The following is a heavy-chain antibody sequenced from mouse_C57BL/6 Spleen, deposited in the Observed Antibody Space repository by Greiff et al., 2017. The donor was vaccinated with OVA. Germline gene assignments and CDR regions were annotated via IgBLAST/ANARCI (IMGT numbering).Heavy chain of an antibody. J-gene: IGHJ4*01. V-gene: IGHV1-18*01. CDR1: GYTFTDYN. CDR2: INPNNGGT. CDR3: ARGDGYYRGYYAMDY. D-gene: IGHD2-3*01. Sequence: EVKLQESGPELVKPGASVKIPCKASGYTFTDYNMDWVKQSHGKSLEWIGDINPNNGGTIYNQKFKGKATLTVDKSSSTAYMELRSLTSEDTAVYYCARGDGYYRGYYAMDYWGQGTSVTVSS.